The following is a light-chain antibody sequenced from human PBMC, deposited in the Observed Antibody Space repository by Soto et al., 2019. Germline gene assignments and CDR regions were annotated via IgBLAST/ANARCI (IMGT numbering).Light chain of an antibody. J-gene: IGKJ1*01. Sequence: DIQMTQSPSTLSASVAHSVFITCRASQSISKWLAWYQQKPGRAPNFLIYDASTLESGVPSRFSGSGSGTEFTLTITNLQPDDFATFYCQQYSTFPRTFGQGTKWIS. CDR1: QSISKW. V-gene: IGKV1-5*01. CDR2: DAS. CDR3: QQYSTFPRT.